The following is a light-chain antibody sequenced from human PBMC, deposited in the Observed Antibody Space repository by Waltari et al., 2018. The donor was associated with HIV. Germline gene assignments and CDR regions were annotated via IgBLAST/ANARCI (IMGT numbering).Light chain of an antibody. CDR1: QRLLYSANNKNY. Sequence: DIVMTQAPDSLAVSLGERATINCKSSQRLLYSANNKNYLAWYQQKPGQPPKLRIYWASTRGSAVPDRCRGSGSGTDFTFTMSSLQSEDVAVYYCQQYYSTPLPFGGGTKVELK. CDR2: WAS. CDR3: QQYYSTPLP. J-gene: IGKJ4*01. V-gene: IGKV4-1*01.